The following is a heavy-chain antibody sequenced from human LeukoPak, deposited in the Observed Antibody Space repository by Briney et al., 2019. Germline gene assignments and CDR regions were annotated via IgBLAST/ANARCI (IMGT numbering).Heavy chain of an antibody. V-gene: IGHV3-7*01. D-gene: IGHD2-15*01. CDR1: GFSFSRYW. Sequence: GGSLRLSCAASGFSFSRYWMSWVRQAPGKGLEWVANIKQDGSEKNYVESVKGRFTISRDNAKNSLYLQTNSLRAEDTAVYYCARESCSGGSCYSYYFDYWGQGTLVTVSS. J-gene: IGHJ4*02. CDR3: ARESCSGGSCYSYYFDY. CDR2: IKQDGSEK.